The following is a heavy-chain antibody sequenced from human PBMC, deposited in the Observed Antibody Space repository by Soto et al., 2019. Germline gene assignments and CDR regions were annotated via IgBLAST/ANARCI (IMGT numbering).Heavy chain of an antibody. CDR3: ASDYREGSYYYYYGMDV. J-gene: IGHJ6*02. CDR2: IIPIFGTA. CDR1: GGTFSSYA. D-gene: IGHD1-26*01. Sequence: SVKVSCKASGGTFSSYAISWVRQAPGQGLEWMGGIIPIFGTANYAQKCQGRVTITADESTSTAYMELSSLISEDTAVYYCASDYREGSYYYYYGMDVWGQGTTVTVSS. V-gene: IGHV1-69*13.